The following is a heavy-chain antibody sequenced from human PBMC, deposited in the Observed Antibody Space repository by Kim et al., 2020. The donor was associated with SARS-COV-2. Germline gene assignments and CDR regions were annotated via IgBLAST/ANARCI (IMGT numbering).Heavy chain of an antibody. CDR2: ISGSGGST. CDR1: GFTFSSYA. V-gene: IGHV3-23*01. D-gene: IGHD6-19*01. J-gene: IGHJ6*02. CDR3: AKVQWPGDYYYYYGMDV. Sequence: GGSLRLSCAASGFTFSSYAMSWVRQAPGKGLEWVSAISGSGGSTYYADSVKGRFTISRDNSKNTLYLQMNSLRAEDTAVYYCAKVQWPGDYYYYYGMDVWGQGTTVTVSS.